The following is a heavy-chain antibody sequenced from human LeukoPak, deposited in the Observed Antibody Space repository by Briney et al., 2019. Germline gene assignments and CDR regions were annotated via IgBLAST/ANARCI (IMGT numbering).Heavy chain of an antibody. CDR3: ARRICSSTSCYTGQFDY. D-gene: IGHD2-2*02. Sequence: SETLSLTCAVSGYSISSGYYWGWIRQPPGKGLEWIGKIYHSGSTYYNPSLKSRVTISGDTSKNQFSLKLSSVTAPDTAVYYCARRICSSTSCYTGQFDYWGQGTLVTVSS. CDR2: IYHSGST. V-gene: IGHV4-38-2*01. J-gene: IGHJ4*02. CDR1: GYSISSGYY.